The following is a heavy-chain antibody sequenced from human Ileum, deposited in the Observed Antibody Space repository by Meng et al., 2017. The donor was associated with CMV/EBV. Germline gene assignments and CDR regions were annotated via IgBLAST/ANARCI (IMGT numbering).Heavy chain of an antibody. V-gene: IGHV4-4*07. CDR3: TSNFSNYGRYWYFDL. J-gene: IGHJ2*01. Sequence: QGQLQGSGPGLVRASDTLSLICTVSGGSISTYCWNWIRQSAGKRLEWIGRICGTGTIQYNPSFKSRLTLSLDTSKSQFSLRLTSVTAADTAIYYCTSNFSNYGRYWYFDLWGRGTLVTVSS. D-gene: IGHD4-11*01. CDR1: GGSISTYC. CDR2: ICGTGTI.